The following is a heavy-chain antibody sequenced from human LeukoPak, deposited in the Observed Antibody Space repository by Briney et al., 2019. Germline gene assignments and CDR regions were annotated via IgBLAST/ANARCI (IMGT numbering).Heavy chain of an antibody. J-gene: IGHJ4*02. CDR2: ISGSGGST. CDR3: AKDRSIVGATTLDY. D-gene: IGHD1-26*01. V-gene: IGHV3-23*01. Sequence: PGGSLRLSCAASGFTVSTNYMSWVRQAPGKGLEWVSAISGSGGSTYYADSVKGRFTISRDNSKNTLYLQMNSLRAEDTAVYYCAKDRSIVGATTLDYWGQGTLVTVSS. CDR1: GFTVSTNY.